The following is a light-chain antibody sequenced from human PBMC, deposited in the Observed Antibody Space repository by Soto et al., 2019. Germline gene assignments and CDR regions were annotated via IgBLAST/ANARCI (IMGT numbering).Light chain of an antibody. Sequence: EMVLTQSPGTLSLSPGERATLSCRASQSVSSNDLAWYQQKPGQAPRLLIYGASSRATGIPDRFSGSGSGTDFTLTISRLEPEDFAVYYCQHYGSSPWTFGQGTKVEI. CDR3: QHYGSSPWT. J-gene: IGKJ1*01. CDR2: GAS. CDR1: QSVSSND. V-gene: IGKV3-20*01.